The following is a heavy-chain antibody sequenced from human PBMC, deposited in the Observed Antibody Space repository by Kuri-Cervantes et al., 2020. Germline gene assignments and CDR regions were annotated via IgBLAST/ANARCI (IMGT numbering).Heavy chain of an antibody. CDR1: GESLSVYY. CDR3: ARTEHSSGWYAGAFDI. D-gene: IGHD6-19*01. J-gene: IGHJ3*02. Sequence: SETLSLTCAVYGESLSVYYWSWIRQPPGKGLEWIGEINHSGSTNYNPSLKSRVTISADTSKNQFSLKLSSVTAADTAVYYCARTEHSSGWYAGAFDIWGQGTMVTVSS. CDR2: INHSGST. V-gene: IGHV4-34*01.